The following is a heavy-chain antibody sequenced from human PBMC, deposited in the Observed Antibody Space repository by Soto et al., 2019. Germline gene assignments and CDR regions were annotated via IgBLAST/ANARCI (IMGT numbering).Heavy chain of an antibody. CDR1: GGSISSYY. D-gene: IGHD6-19*01. Sequence: SETLSLTCTVSGGSISSYYWSWIRRPPGKGLEWIGYIYYSGSTNYNPSLKSRVTISVDTSKNQFSLKLSSVTAADTAVYYCATEWASNSSGWYYFDYWGQGTLVTVSS. V-gene: IGHV4-59*01. J-gene: IGHJ4*02. CDR3: ATEWASNSSGWYYFDY. CDR2: IYYSGST.